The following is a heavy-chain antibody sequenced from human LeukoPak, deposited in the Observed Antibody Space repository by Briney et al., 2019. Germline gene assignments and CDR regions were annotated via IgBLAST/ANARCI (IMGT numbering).Heavy chain of an antibody. CDR1: GLTFSRYA. Sequence: PGGSLRLSCAASGLTFSRYAMSWVRQAPGKGLEWVSGVSTSGGSTYYADSVKGRFTISRDNSKNTLHLQMNSLRAEDTAVYYCGRDYFGSVDYWGQGTLVTVSS. D-gene: IGHD2/OR15-2a*01. J-gene: IGHJ4*02. CDR2: VSTSGGST. V-gene: IGHV3-23*01. CDR3: GRDYFGSVDY.